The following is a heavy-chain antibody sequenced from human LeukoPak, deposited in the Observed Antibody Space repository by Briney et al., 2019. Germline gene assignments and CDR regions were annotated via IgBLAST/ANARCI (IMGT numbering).Heavy chain of an antibody. CDR3: ARGYYDSSGYYLLGYYYYGMDV. J-gene: IGHJ6*02. D-gene: IGHD3-22*01. CDR1: GGSISSGDYY. V-gene: IGHV4-31*03. CDR2: IHYSGST. Sequence: SETLSLTCTVSGGSISSGDYYWSWIRQHPGKGLEWIGYIHYSGSTYYNPSLKSRLTITVDTSKNQFSLKLSSVTAADTAVYYCARGYYDSSGYYLLGYYYYGMDVWGQGTTVTVSS.